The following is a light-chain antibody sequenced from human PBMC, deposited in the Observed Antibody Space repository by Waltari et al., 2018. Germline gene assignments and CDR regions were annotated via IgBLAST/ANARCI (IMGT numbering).Light chain of an antibody. V-gene: IGLV4-69*01. J-gene: IGLJ3*02. CDR1: SGHSSTI. CDR3: QTGGHGTWV. CDR2: VTSDGSH. Sequence: QLVVTQSPSASASLGASVKLTCTLSSGHSSTILAWLQQQPEKGPRYLMKVTSDGSHSRGDEIPDRFAGSSSGAERHLTISSLQAEDEADYYCQTGGHGTWVFGGGTKLTVL.